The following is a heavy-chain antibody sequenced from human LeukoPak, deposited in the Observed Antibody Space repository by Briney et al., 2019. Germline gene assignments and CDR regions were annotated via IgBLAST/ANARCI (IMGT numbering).Heavy chain of an antibody. J-gene: IGHJ5*02. Sequence: KASETLSLTCTVSGAPIPYSGPYYWSWIRQPAGKRLGYIGSVYSSGKTYYNPSLQTRVTVSLDRSRNQFSLNLYSSTAADTAVYYCARGISTALSHSRFDPWGQGTLVTVSS. V-gene: IGHV4-39*07. D-gene: IGHD6-13*01. CDR1: GAPIPYSGPYY. CDR3: ARGISTALSHSRFDP. CDR2: VYSSGKT.